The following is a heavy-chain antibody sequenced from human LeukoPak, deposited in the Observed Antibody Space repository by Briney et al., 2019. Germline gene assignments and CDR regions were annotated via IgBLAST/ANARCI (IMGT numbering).Heavy chain of an antibody. D-gene: IGHD2-2*01. J-gene: IGHJ4*02. CDR2: IDPNSGGT. CDR1: GYTFTGYY. CDR3: ARDPRLSRDVGLLDY. Sequence: GASVKVSCKASGYTFTGYYIHWVRQAPGQGLEWMGWIDPNSGGTNYAQRFQGRVTMTKDTSISTAYMELSRLRSDDTAVFYCARDPRLSRDVGLLDYWGQGTLVTVSS. V-gene: IGHV1-2*02.